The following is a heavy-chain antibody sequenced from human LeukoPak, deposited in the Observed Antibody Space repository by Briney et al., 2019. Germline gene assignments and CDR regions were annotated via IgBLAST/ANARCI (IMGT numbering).Heavy chain of an antibody. V-gene: IGHV3-48*01. D-gene: IGHD1-1*01. Sequence: PGGSLRLSCATSGFTFTTSAMKWIRQAPGKGLEWVSFISSGSGGIIHYAGSVKGRLTISRDNAKDSLYLQMNSLRADDTAVYYCAREFFTSWGQGTLVTVSS. CDR3: AREFFTS. J-gene: IGHJ4*02. CDR2: ISSGSGGII. CDR1: GFTFTTSA.